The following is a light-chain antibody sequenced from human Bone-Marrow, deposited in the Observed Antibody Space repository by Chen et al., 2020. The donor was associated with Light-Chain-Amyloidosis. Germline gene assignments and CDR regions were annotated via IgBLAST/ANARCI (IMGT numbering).Light chain of an antibody. V-gene: IGLV3-21*03. CDR1: NIGSPS. J-gene: IGLJ3*02. CDR3: QVWDRSSDRPV. CDR2: ADS. Sequence: SYVLTQPSAVSVAPGKTATIACGGNNIGSPSVHWYKQTPGQAPLLVVYADSDRPSGIPERLSGSNSGNTATLTISRVEAGDEADYYCQVWDRSSDRPVFGGGTKLTVL.